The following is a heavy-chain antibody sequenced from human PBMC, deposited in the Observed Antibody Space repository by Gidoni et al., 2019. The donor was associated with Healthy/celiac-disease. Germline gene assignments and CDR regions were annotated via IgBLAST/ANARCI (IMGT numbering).Heavy chain of an antibody. J-gene: IGHJ4*02. CDR1: TFSSYA. CDR2: SSGSGGST. V-gene: IGHV3-23*01. D-gene: IGHD3-16*01. CDR3: SKDCARGGDFDY. Sequence: TFSSYAMSWVGQAPGKGLEWVSASSGSGGSTDYADCVKVRFTSSSDNSKNTLYRQMNSLSAAVSAVYYGSKDCARGGDFDYWGQGTLVTVSS.